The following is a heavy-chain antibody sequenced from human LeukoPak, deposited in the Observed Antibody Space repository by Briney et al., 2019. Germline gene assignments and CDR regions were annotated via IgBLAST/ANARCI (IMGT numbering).Heavy chain of an antibody. Sequence: PSETLSLTCAVYGGSFSGYYWSWIRQPPGKGLEWIGEINHSGSTNYNPSLKSRVTISVDTSKNQFSLKLSSVTAADTAMYYCARDGVRNWNSRGLDYWGQGTLVTVSS. CDR3: ARDGVRNWNSRGLDY. CDR2: INHSGST. CDR1: GGSFSGYY. V-gene: IGHV4-34*01. D-gene: IGHD1-7*01. J-gene: IGHJ4*02.